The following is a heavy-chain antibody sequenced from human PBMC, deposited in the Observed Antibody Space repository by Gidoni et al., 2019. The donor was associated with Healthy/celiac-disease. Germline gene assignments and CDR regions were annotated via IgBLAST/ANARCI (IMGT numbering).Heavy chain of an antibody. J-gene: IGHJ3*02. CDR1: GFTFSSYA. V-gene: IGHV3-23*01. Sequence: EVQLLESGGGLVQPGGSLRLSCAASGFTFSSYAMIWVRQAPGKGLEWVSAISGSGGSTYYEDSVKGRLTISRDNSKNTLYLQMNSLRAEETAVYYCARKARGGITMIVVVIGSAFDIWGQGTMVTVSS. D-gene: IGHD3-22*01. CDR3: ARKARGGITMIVVVIGSAFDI. CDR2: ISGSGGST.